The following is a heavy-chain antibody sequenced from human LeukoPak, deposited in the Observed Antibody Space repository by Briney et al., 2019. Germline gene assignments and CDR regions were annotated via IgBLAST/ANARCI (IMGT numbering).Heavy chain of an antibody. Sequence: PGGSLRLSCAASGFTFSSYGMHWVRQAPGKGLEWVAVISYDGSDKYYADSVQGRFTISRDNSKNTVYLQMNSLRAEDTAVYYCAKDPRMVATLFDYWGQGTLVTVSS. CDR1: GFTFSSYG. CDR3: AKDPRMVATLFDY. D-gene: IGHD5-12*01. CDR2: ISYDGSDK. J-gene: IGHJ4*02. V-gene: IGHV3-30*18.